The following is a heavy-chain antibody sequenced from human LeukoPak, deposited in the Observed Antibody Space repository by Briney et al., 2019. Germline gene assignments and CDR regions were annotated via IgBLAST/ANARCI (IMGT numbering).Heavy chain of an antibody. J-gene: IGHJ3*02. CDR2: GHYSGST. CDR3: ARWGETSALRVHAFDI. CDR1: GGSISGYY. V-gene: IGHV4-59*01. Sequence: MPSETLSLTCTVSGGSISGYYWVWIRQPPGKGLEWIGYGHYSGSTNYNPSLKSRVTFSVDTSENQFSLKLTSVTAADTAVYYCARWGETSALRVHAFDIWGQGTMVTVSS. D-gene: IGHD3-10*01.